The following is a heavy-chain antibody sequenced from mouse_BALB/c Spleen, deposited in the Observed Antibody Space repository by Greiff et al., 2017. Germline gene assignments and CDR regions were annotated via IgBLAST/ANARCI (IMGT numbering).Heavy chain of an antibody. Sequence: EVQLQQSGAELVKPGASVKLSCTASGFNIKDTYMHWVKQRPEQGLEWIGRIDPANGNTKYDPKFQGKATITADTSSNTAYLQLSSLTSEDTAVYYCAREGAYYGNYFYAMDYWGQGTSVTVSS. J-gene: IGHJ4*01. D-gene: IGHD2-10*01. CDR2: IDPANGNT. CDR3: AREGAYYGNYFYAMDY. V-gene: IGHV14-3*02. CDR1: GFNIKDTY.